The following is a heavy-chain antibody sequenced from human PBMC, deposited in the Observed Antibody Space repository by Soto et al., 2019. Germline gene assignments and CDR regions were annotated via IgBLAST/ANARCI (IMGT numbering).Heavy chain of an antibody. Sequence: GGSLRLSCAASGFTFSSYAIHWVRQAPGKGLEGVAGISYDGSNKNYADTVKGRFTISRDNSKNTLYLQMNSLRAEDTALYYCARDYCSGGSCYSESWFDPWGQGTLVTVSS. CDR3: ARDYCSGGSCYSESWFDP. CDR1: GFTFSSYA. D-gene: IGHD2-15*01. V-gene: IGHV3-30-3*01. CDR2: ISYDGSNK. J-gene: IGHJ5*02.